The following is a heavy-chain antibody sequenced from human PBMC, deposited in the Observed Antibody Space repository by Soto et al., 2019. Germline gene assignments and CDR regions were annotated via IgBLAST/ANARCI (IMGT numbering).Heavy chain of an antibody. Sequence: GGSLRLSCAASGFTFSDYSMSWIRQFPGKGLEWVSYITYSVSTIYSADSVKGRFTISRDNAKNTLYLQMNSLRAGDTAVYYCARGLSITHYGMDVWGQGTTVTVSS. CDR2: ITYSVSTI. CDR3: ARGLSITHYGMDV. V-gene: IGHV3-11*01. CDR1: GFTFSDYS. J-gene: IGHJ6*02.